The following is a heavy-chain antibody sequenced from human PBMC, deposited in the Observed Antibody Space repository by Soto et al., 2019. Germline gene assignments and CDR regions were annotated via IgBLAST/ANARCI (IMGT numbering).Heavy chain of an antibody. D-gene: IGHD3-16*02. J-gene: IGHJ6*02. CDR2: ISYDGSNK. CDR3: AKDLLSGAQLNGMDV. V-gene: IGHV3-30*18. CDR1: GFTFSSYG. Sequence: GGSLRLSCAASGFTFSSYGMHWVRQAPGKGLEWVAVISYDGSNKYYADSVKGRFTISRDNSKNTLYLQMNSLRAEDTAVYYCAKDLLSGAQLNGMDVWGQGTTVTVSS.